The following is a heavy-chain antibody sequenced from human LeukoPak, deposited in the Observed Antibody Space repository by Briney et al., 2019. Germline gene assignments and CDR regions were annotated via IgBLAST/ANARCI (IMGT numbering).Heavy chain of an antibody. J-gene: IGHJ4*02. Sequence: AASVKVSCKASGYTFTSYYMHWVRQAPGQGLEWMGIINPSGGSTSYAQKFQGRVTMTRDMSASTVYMELSSLRSEDTAVYYCVKDQREAYGSGWSRDFDYWGQGTLVTVSS. V-gene: IGHV1-46*01. CDR1: GYTFTSYY. CDR2: INPSGGST. CDR3: VKDQREAYGSGWSRDFDY. D-gene: IGHD6-19*01.